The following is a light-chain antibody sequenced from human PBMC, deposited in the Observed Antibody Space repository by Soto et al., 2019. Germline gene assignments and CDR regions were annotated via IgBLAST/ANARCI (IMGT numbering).Light chain of an antibody. J-gene: IGKJ1*01. CDR3: QQYNNWPSTWT. CDR2: GAS. Sequence: EIVLTQSPGTLSLSPGEGATLSCRASQSINSFLAWYQQRRGQAPRLLIHGASNRATGIPDRFSGSGSGTDFTLTISSLQSEDFAVYYCQQYNNWPSTWTFGQGTKVDIK. CDR1: QSINSF. V-gene: IGKV3D-15*01.